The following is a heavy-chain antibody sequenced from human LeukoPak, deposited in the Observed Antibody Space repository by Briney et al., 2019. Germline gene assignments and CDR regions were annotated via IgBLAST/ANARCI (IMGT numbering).Heavy chain of an antibody. CDR3: TRDAALSSDH. V-gene: IGHV3-30-3*01. J-gene: IGHJ4*02. CDR2: ISYDGSNK. D-gene: IGHD3-10*01. CDR1: GFTFSSYA. Sequence: GGSLRLSCAASGFTFSSYAMHWVRQAPGKGLEWVAVISYDGSNKYYADSVKGRFTISRDNSKNTLYLQMNSLRAEDTAVYYCTRDAALSSDHWGQGTLVTVPS.